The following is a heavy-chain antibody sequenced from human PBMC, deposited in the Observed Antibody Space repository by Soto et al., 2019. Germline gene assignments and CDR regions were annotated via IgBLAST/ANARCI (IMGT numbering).Heavy chain of an antibody. CDR1: GGTFSSYA. Sequence: SVKVSCKASGGTFSSYAISWVRQAPGQGLEWMGGIIPIFGTANYAQKFQGRVTITADESTSTAYMELSSLRSEYTAVYYCATLLRYCGYGGRILGYYYMDVWGKGTTVTVSS. CDR2: IIPIFGTA. CDR3: ATLLRYCGYGGRILGYYYMDV. D-gene: IGHD5-12*01. J-gene: IGHJ6*03. V-gene: IGHV1-69*13.